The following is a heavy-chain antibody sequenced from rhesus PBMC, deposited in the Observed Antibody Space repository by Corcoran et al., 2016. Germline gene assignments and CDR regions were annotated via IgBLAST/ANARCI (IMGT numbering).Heavy chain of an antibody. CDR1: GGSISDDYY. V-gene: IGHV4-106*01. CDR2: IYGSGGGT. Sequence: QVQLQESGPGLVKPSETLSLTCAVSGGSISDDYYWSWIRQPPGKGLEMIGYIYGSGGGTNYNPPLKNRVTISIDTSKNLFSLKLSSVTAADTAVYYCAREYCTGSGCYAYYGLDSWGQGVVVTVSS. J-gene: IGHJ6*01. CDR3: AREYCTGSGCYAYYGLDS. D-gene: IGHD2-21*01.